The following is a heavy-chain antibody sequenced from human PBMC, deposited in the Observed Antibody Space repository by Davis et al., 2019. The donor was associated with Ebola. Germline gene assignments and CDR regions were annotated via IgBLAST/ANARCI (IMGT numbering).Heavy chain of an antibody. Sequence: SETLSLTCAVYGGSFSGYYWSWIRQPPGKGLEWIGEINHSGSTNYNVSLKSRVTISVDTSKNQFSLKLRSVTAADTAVYYCARQGWSGYSLRHWLDPWGRGTLVTVSS. CDR1: GGSFSGYY. J-gene: IGHJ5*02. D-gene: IGHD3-3*01. CDR3: ARQGWSGYSLRHWLDP. CDR2: INHSGST. V-gene: IGHV4-34*01.